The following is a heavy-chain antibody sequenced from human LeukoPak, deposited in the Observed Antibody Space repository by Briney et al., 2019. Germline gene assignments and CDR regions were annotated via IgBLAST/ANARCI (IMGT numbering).Heavy chain of an antibody. D-gene: IGHD3-9*01. CDR3: ATDSGLSTYYDILTGYYNVEYFQR. Sequence: HVASVKVSCKVSGYTFTELSMHWVRQAPGKGLEWMGGFDPEDGETIYAQKFQGRVTMTEDTSTDTAYMELSSVRSEDTAVYYCATDSGLSTYYDILTGYYNVEYFQRWGQGTLVTVSS. CDR2: FDPEDGET. CDR1: GYTFTELS. V-gene: IGHV1-24*01. J-gene: IGHJ1*01.